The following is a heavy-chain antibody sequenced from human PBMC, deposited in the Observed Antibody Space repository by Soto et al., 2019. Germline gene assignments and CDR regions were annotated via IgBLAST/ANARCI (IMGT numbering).Heavy chain of an antibody. D-gene: IGHD3-9*01. Sequence: EVQLVEAGGGLVKPGGSLRLSCAASGFTFSNAWMSWVRQAPGKGLEWVGRIKSKTDGGTTDYAAPVKGRFTISRDDSKNTLYLQINSLKTEDTAVYYCTTAPGNDDDILTAPFDYWGQGTLVTVSS. V-gene: IGHV3-15*01. CDR2: IKSKTDGGTT. CDR1: GFTFSNAW. CDR3: TTAPGNDDDILTAPFDY. J-gene: IGHJ4*02.